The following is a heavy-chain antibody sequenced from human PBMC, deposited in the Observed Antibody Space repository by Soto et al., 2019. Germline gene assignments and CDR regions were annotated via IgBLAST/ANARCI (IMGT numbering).Heavy chain of an antibody. CDR3: ARHYYDSTGYYRSPLGD. V-gene: IGHV4-34*01. J-gene: IGHJ4*02. D-gene: IGHD3-22*01. Sequence: VQLQQWGAGLLKPSETLSLTCEVSGGSFGGYYWSWIRQPPGQGLAWIGEINHVATTNYNPSLKSRVTISLDMSKNQFSLKLTSVTAADTAVYYCARHYYDSTGYYRSPLGDWGQGTLVTVSS. CDR2: INHVATT. CDR1: GGSFGGYY.